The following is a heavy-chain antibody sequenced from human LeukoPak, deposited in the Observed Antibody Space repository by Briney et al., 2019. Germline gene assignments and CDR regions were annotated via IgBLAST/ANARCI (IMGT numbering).Heavy chain of an antibody. CDR3: TTDSDYGSGRDY. CDR1: GFTFSNAW. V-gene: IGHV3-15*01. J-gene: IGHJ4*02. CDR2: IKSKTDGGTT. D-gene: IGHD3-10*01. Sequence: GGSLRLSCAASGFTFSNAWMSWVRRAPGKGLEWVGRIKSKTDGGTTDYAAPVKGRFTISRDDSKNTLYLQMNSLKTEDTAVYYCTTDSDYGSGRDYWGQGTLVTVSS.